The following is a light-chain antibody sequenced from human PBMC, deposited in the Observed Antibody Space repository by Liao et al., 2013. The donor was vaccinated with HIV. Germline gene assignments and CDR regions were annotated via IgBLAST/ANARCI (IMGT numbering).Light chain of an antibody. CDR2: YDI. CDR1: NIGRKS. J-gene: IGLJ2*01. CDR3: QVWDSSSDHVV. Sequence: SYVLTQPPSVSVAPGKTARITCGGNNIGRKSVHWYQQKPGQAPVLVIYYDIDRPSGIPERFSGSNSGNTATLTISRVEAGDEADYYCQVWDSSSDHVVFGGGTRLTVL. V-gene: IGLV3-21*04.